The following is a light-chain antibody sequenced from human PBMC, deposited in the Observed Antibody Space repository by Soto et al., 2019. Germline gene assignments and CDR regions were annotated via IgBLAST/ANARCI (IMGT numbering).Light chain of an antibody. V-gene: IGLV2-14*01. J-gene: IGLJ1*01. CDR2: EVS. CDR1: SSDVGGYNY. Sequence: QSALTHPASVSWSPGQSITISCTGTSSDVGGYNYVSWYQQHPGKAPKLIIFEVSYRPSGISNRFSASKSGDTASLTISGLKADDEADYYCCSYTDSRTHIFGSGTKV. CDR3: CSYTDSRTHI.